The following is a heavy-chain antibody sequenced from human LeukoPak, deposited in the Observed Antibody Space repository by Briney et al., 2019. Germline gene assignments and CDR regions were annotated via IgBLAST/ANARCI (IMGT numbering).Heavy chain of an antibody. D-gene: IGHD2-8*01. CDR1: GGSFSAFH. Sequence: SETLSLTCAVYGGSFSAFHWNWIRQSPAKGLEWLGEMKQSGTPRYNPSLQSRVTISVDKSKNQFSLNVRSVTAADTAVYYCARGYCTKGVCYTPPSLYMDVWGKGITVTVSS. J-gene: IGHJ6*03. V-gene: IGHV4-34*01. CDR3: ARGYCTKGVCYTPPSLYMDV. CDR2: MKQSGTP.